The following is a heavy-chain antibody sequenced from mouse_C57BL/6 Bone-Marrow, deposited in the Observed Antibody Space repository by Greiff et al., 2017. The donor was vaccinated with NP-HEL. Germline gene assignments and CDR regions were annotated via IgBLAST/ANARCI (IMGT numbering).Heavy chain of an antibody. D-gene: IGHD4-1*01. J-gene: IGHJ4*01. CDR2: ISGGGGNT. V-gene: IGHV5-9*01. CDR3: ARHRAGPYYYAMDY. Sequence: EVKLMESGGGLVKPGGSLKLSCAASGFTFSSYTMSWVRQTPEKRLEWVATISGGGGNTYYPDSVKGRFTISRDNAKNTLYLQMSSLRSEDTALYYCARHRAGPYYYAMDYWGQGTSVTVSS. CDR1: GFTFSSYT.